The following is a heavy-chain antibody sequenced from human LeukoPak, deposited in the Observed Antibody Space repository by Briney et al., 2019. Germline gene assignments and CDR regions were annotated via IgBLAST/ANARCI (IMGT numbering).Heavy chain of an antibody. CDR2: ISNSGSTI. CDR3: ARTGIAAAGPLKWFDP. V-gene: IGHV3-48*03. Sequence: PGGSLRLSCAASGYTFSGYDMNWVRQAPGKGLEWVSYISNSGSTIYYADSVKGRFTISRDNAKNSLYLQMNSLRAEDTAVYYCARTGIAAAGPLKWFDPWGQGTMTMVSS. CDR1: GYTFSGYD. D-gene: IGHD6-13*01. J-gene: IGHJ5*02.